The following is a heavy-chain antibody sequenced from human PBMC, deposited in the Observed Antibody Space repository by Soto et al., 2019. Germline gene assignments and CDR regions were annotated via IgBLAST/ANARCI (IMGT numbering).Heavy chain of an antibody. Sequence: ASVKVSCKTSGFTFTTYYIHWVRQAPGQGLEWMGMIDPSGGSTTYAQKFQGGITMTSDMSTSTVYMELSSLRSEDTAVYYCARVPYDTTGYYAFWGQGTLVPVSS. D-gene: IGHD3-22*01. J-gene: IGHJ4*02. CDR3: ARVPYDTTGYYAF. V-gene: IGHV1-46*01. CDR1: GFTFTTYY. CDR2: IDPSGGST.